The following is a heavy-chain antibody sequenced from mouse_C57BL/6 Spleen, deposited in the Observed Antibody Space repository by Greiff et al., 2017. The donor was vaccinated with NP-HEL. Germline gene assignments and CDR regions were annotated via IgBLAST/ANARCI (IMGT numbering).Heavy chain of an antibody. J-gene: IGHJ4*01. Sequence: EVQLQQSGGGLVKPGGSLKLSCAASGFTFSDYGMHWVRQAPEKGLEWVAYISSGSSTIYYADTVKGRFTISRDNAKNTLFLQMTSLRSEDTAMYYCARIYYDYDYYAMDYWGQGTSVTVSS. CDR3: ARIYYDYDYYAMDY. D-gene: IGHD2-4*01. V-gene: IGHV5-17*01. CDR2: ISSGSSTI. CDR1: GFTFSDYG.